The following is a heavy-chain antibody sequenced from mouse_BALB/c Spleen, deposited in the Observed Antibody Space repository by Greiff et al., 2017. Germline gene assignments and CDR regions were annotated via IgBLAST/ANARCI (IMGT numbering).Heavy chain of an antibody. V-gene: IGHV1-7*01. CDR3: ASRWYDGDYSMDY. Sequence: QVQLQQSGAELAKPGASVKMSCKASGYTFTSYWMHWVKQRPGQGLEWIGYINPSTGYTEYNQKFKDKATLTADTSSSTAYMRLSSLTSEDSAVYNCASRWYDGDYSMDYWGQGTSVTVSS. D-gene: IGHD2-14*01. J-gene: IGHJ4*01. CDR2: INPSTGYT. CDR1: GYTFTSYW.